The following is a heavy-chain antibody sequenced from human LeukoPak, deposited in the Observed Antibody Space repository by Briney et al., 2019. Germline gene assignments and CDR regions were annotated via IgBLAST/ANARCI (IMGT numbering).Heavy chain of an antibody. CDR3: ARDLSLDC. CDR1: GGSVSSGSYY. CDR2: IYYTGST. J-gene: IGHJ4*02. Sequence: SETLSLTCTVSGGSVSSGSYYWSWTRQPPGKGLEWIGYIYYTGSTNYNPSLKSRVTISIDTSKNQFSLKLRSVTAADTAVYYCARDLSLDCWGQGTLVTVSS. V-gene: IGHV4-61*01.